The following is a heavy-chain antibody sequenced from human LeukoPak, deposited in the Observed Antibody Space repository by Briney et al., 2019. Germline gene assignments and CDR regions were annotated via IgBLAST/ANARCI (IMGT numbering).Heavy chain of an antibody. CDR2: IIPIFGTA. J-gene: IGHJ4*02. D-gene: IGHD1-20*01. Sequence: SVKVSCKASGGTFSSYAISWVRQAPGQGLEWMGGIIPIFGTANYAQKFQGRVTITADESTSTAYMELSSLRSEDTAVYYCARDRYITGETLGYWGQGTLVTVSS. V-gene: IGHV1-69*13. CDR3: ARDRYITGETLGY. CDR1: GGTFSSYA.